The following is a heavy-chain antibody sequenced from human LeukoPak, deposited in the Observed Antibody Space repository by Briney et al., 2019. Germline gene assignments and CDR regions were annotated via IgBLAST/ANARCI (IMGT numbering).Heavy chain of an antibody. J-gene: IGHJ4*02. V-gene: IGHV5-51*01. CDR2: IYPGVSDT. CDR3: ARRWTNYGGRYDY. CDR1: GYSFTNYW. Sequence: GESLKISCKGSGYSFTNYWIGWVRQMPGKGLEWMGVIYPGVSDTRYSPSFQGQVTISADKSISTAYLQWSSLKASDTAMYYCARRWTNYGGRYDYWGQGTLVTVSS. D-gene: IGHD4-17*01.